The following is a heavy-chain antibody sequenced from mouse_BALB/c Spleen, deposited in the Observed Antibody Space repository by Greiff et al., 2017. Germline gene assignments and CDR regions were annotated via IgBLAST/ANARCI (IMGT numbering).Heavy chain of an antibody. CDR3: ARSYGYEYYFDY. CDR2: ISSGSSTI. V-gene: IGHV5-17*02. D-gene: IGHD2-2*01. J-gene: IGHJ2*01. CDR1: GFTFSSFG. Sequence: VHLVESGGGLVQPGGSRKLSCAASGFTFSSFGMHWVRQAPEKGLEWVAYISSGSSTIYYADTVKGRFTISRDNPKNTLFLQMTSLRSEDTAMYYCARSYGYEYYFDYWGQGTTLTVSS.